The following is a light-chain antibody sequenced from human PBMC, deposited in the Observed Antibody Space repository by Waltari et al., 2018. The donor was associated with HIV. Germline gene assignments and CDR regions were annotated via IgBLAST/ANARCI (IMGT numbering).Light chain of an antibody. Sequence: QSVLTQPPSASATPGQRVTISCSGTNSNIGNNYVYWYQKLPGTAPKVLIYRNNYRPSGVPDRFSGSKSGTSASLAISGLRSEDEADYYCATWDDNLSGWVFGGGTKLTVL. CDR3: ATWDDNLSGWV. CDR2: RNN. V-gene: IGLV1-47*01. J-gene: IGLJ3*02. CDR1: NSNIGNNY.